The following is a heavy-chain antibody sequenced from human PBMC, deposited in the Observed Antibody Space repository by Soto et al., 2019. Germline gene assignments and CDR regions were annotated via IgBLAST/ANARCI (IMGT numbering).Heavy chain of an antibody. V-gene: IGHV4-39*01. CDR1: GGSISSSSYY. D-gene: IGHD2-15*01. Sequence: KSSETLSLTCTVSGGSISSSSYYWGWIRQPPGKGLEWIGSIYYSGSTYYNPSLKSRVTISVDTSKNRFSLKLSAVTAADTAVYYCARIPPKWPQWPDRCSGGSCYTARHGMDVWGQGTTVTVSS. CDR2: IYYSGST. CDR3: ARIPPKWPQWPDRCSGGSCYTARHGMDV. J-gene: IGHJ6*02.